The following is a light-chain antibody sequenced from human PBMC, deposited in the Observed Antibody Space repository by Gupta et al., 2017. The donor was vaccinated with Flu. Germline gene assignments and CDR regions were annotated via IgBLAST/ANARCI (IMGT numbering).Light chain of an antibody. Sequence: EIVLTQSPATLSLSPGDRAILSCRASQSVNIYLAWYQQKPGQPPRLLMFDASKRAAGIPDRFSGSGSGTDFTLTISTGEPEDFAVYYCQQRSGLPMYTFGQGTKLE. J-gene: IGKJ2*01. CDR2: DAS. V-gene: IGKV3-11*01. CDR3: QQRSGLPMYT. CDR1: QSVNIY.